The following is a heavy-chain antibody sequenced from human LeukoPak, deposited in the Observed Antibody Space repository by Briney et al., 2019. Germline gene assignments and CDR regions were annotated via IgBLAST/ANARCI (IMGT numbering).Heavy chain of an antibody. Sequence: SETLSLTCTVSGGSISDYHWTWVRQPPGKALEYIGYIYNRGTTYYNPSLKSRVTISVDTSRNQFSLNLSSVTAADTAVYYCARHYGPWGQGTLVAVSS. D-gene: IGHD4-17*01. J-gene: IGHJ5*02. CDR1: GGSISDYH. CDR3: ARHYGP. CDR2: IYNRGTT. V-gene: IGHV4-59*08.